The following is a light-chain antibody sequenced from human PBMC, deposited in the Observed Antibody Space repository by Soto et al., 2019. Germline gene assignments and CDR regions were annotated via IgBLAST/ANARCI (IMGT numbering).Light chain of an antibody. Sequence: DIQMTQSPSTLSASVGDRVTITCRASQSISTWLSWYQQKPGKAPKLLINVASTLQGGVPSRFSGSGSGTDFTLAISSLQPEDSATYYCQQSFSTPQTFGGGNTGDIK. V-gene: IGKV1-39*01. CDR1: QSISTW. J-gene: IGKJ4*01. CDR2: VAS. CDR3: QQSFSTPQT.